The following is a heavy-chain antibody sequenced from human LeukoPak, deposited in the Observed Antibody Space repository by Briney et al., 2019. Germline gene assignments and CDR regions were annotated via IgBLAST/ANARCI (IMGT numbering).Heavy chain of an antibody. CDR1: GYTLTELS. D-gene: IGHD3-22*01. Sequence: ASVKVSFKVSGYTLTELSMHWVRQAPGKGGEGRGGFDPEDGETIYAQKFQGTVTMTEDTSTDTAYMELSSLRSEDTAVYYCATGLGWYYDSSGYVLDYWGQGTLVTVSS. CDR3: ATGLGWYYDSSGYVLDY. CDR2: FDPEDGET. V-gene: IGHV1-24*01. J-gene: IGHJ4*02.